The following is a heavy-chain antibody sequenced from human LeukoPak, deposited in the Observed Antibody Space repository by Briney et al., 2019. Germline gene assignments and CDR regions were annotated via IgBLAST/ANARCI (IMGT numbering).Heavy chain of an antibody. D-gene: IGHD4-17*01. CDR2: IKSNTDGGTT. CDR1: GFTFSDAW. V-gene: IGHV3-15*01. CDR3: TTDGLR. Sequence: GGSLRLSCAASGFTFSDAWMSWVRQAPGKGLEWVGRIKSNTDGGTTDYAAPVKGRFTISRDDSKNTLYLQMNSLKTEDTAVYYCTTDGLRWGQGTLVTVSS. J-gene: IGHJ4*02.